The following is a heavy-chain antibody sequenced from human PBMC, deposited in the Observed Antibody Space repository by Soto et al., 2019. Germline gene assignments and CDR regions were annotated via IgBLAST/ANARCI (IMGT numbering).Heavy chain of an antibody. CDR3: TSTSVPAAIPGRYAFDI. Sequence: GGSLRLSCAASGFTFSNAWMSWVRQAPGKGLEWVGRIKSKTDGGTTDYAAPVKGRFTISRDDSKNTLYLQMNSLKTEDTAVYYCTSTSVPAAIPGRYAFDIWGQGTMVTVSS. CDR2: IKSKTDGGTT. D-gene: IGHD2-2*01. J-gene: IGHJ3*02. V-gene: IGHV3-15*01. CDR1: GFTFSNAW.